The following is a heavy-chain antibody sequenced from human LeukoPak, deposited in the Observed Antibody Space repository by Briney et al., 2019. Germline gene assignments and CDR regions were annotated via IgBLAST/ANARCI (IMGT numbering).Heavy chain of an antibody. CDR1: GGTFSSYA. J-gene: IGHJ4*02. V-gene: IGHV1-69*05. CDR3: ARENIVVVPAAIRYFDY. Sequence: SVKVSCKASGGTFSSYAISWVRQAPGQGLEWMAGIIPIFGTANYAQKFQGRVTITTDESTSTAYMELSSLRSEDTAVYYCARENIVVVPAAIRYFDYWGQGTLVTVSS. D-gene: IGHD2-2*01. CDR2: IIPIFGTA.